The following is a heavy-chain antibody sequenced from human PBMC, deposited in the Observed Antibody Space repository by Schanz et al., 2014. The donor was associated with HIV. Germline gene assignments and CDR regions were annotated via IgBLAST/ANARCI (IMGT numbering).Heavy chain of an antibody. CDR1: GFTFSTFA. V-gene: IGHV3-33*08. Sequence: QVQLVESGGGVVQPGRSLRLSCAASGFTFSTFAMHWVRQAPGKGLEGVAVIWYDGSYKYYADSVKGRFTISRDNPKTTLYLQMNSLRAEDTAIYYCARSPDWAGTDAFDIWGQGTMVTVSS. D-gene: IGHD6-19*01. CDR3: ARSPDWAGTDAFDI. CDR2: IWYDGSYK. J-gene: IGHJ3*02.